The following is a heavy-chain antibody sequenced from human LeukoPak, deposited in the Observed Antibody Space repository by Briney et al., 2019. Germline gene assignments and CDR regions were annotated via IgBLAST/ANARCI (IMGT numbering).Heavy chain of an antibody. D-gene: IGHD3-10*01. CDR3: AKVVRGVPFTMYFDY. CDR1: GYTFTAYY. J-gene: IGHJ4*02. CDR2: INPRNGGT. Sequence: ASVKVSCKPSGYTFTAYYLHWMRQAPGQGLEWMGWINPRNGGTKYAQNFQGRFTMTRDTSISTAYMELNRLTSDDTAVYYCAKVVRGVPFTMYFDYWGQGTLVTVSS. V-gene: IGHV1-2*02.